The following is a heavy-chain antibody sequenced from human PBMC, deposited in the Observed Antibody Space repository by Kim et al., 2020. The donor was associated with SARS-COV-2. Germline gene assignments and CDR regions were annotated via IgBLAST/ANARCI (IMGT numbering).Heavy chain of an antibody. Sequence: SETLSLTCAVYGGSFSGYYWSWIRQPPGKGLEWIGEINHSGSNNYNPSLKSRVTISVDTSKNQFSLKLSSVTAADTAVYYCARGRGGSGPLFHIYYGMDVWGQGTTVTVSS. J-gene: IGHJ6*02. V-gene: IGHV4-34*01. CDR3: ARGRGGSGPLFHIYYGMDV. CDR2: INHSGSN. D-gene: IGHD3-10*01. CDR1: GGSFSGYY.